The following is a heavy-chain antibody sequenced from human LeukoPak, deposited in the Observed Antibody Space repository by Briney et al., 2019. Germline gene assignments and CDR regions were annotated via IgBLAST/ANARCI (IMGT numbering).Heavy chain of an antibody. Sequence: GASVKVSCKASGYTFTSYDINWVRQATGQGLEWMGWMNPNSGNTGYAQKFQGRVTITRNTSISTAYMELSSLRSEDTAVYYCARAQGLSTVAQYYFDYWGQGTLVTVSS. V-gene: IGHV1-8*03. CDR1: GYTFTSYD. J-gene: IGHJ4*02. D-gene: IGHD4-17*01. CDR3: ARAQGLSTVAQYYFDY. CDR2: MNPNSGNT.